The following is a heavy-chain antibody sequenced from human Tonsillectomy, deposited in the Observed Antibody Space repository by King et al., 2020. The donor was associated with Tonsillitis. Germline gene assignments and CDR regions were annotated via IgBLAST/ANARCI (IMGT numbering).Heavy chain of an antibody. CDR1: GGTFNSYP. D-gene: IGHD5-24*01. CDR3: ARGAATINGLIIDAFDV. J-gene: IGHJ3*01. CDR2: ISPLFGTP. Sequence: LVQSGAEVKKPGSSVKVSCKVSGGTFNSYPVSWVRQAPGQGLEWMGGISPLFGTPYYAQTFQGRVTITADESTTTSYMEVSSLKFEDTAVYYCARGAATINGLIIDAFDVWGQGTLVTVSS. V-gene: IGHV1-69*01.